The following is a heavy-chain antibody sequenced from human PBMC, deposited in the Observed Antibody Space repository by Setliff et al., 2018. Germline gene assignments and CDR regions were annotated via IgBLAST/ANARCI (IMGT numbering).Heavy chain of an antibody. J-gene: IGHJ6*03. CDR3: ATERGLVVSATDYYYYMDV. CDR2: INPIFGTA. Sequence: SVKVSCRASGGTLSNSAINWVRQAPGQGLEWMGGINPIFGTADYTQNFQGRLTITTDESTSTAYMQLSSLRSEDTAIYYCATERGLVVSATDYYYYMDVWGKGTKVTVS. D-gene: IGHD2-8*02. CDR1: GGTLSNSA. V-gene: IGHV1-69*05.